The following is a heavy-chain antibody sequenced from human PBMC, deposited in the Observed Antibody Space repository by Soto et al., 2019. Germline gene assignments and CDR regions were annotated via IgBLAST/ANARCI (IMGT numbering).Heavy chain of an antibody. CDR3: AREDDYGDYAAFDI. Sequence: PSETLSLTCTVSGGSISSGGYYWSWIRQHPGKGLEWIGYIYYSGSTYYNPSLKSRVTISVDTSKNQFSLKLSSVTAADTAVYYCAREDDYGDYAAFDIWGQGTMVTVSS. D-gene: IGHD4-17*01. V-gene: IGHV4-31*03. J-gene: IGHJ3*02. CDR1: GGSISSGGYY. CDR2: IYYSGST.